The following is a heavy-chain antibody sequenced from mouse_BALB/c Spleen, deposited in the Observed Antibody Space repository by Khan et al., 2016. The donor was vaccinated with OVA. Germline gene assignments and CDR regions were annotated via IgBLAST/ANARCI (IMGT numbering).Heavy chain of an antibody. CDR3: AKCTPDYYSMDY. CDR2: IWGDGST. CDR1: GFSLNNYG. Sequence: QVQLKESGPGLVAPSQSLSITCTVSGFSLNNYGVNWVRQPPGKGLEWLGVIWGDGSTNYHSALKSRLIISKDNSKSQVFLKLSSLQTDDTATYYCAKCTPDYYSMDYWGQGTSVTVSS. J-gene: IGHJ4*01. V-gene: IGHV2-3*01.